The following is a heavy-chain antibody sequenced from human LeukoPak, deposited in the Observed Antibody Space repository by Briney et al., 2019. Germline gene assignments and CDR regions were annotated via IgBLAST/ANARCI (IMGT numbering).Heavy chain of an antibody. V-gene: IGHV3-23*01. CDR1: GFTFSSYA. D-gene: IGHD6-19*01. CDR3: AKPLYSSGWMPFDY. J-gene: IGHJ4*02. CDR2: ISGSGGST. Sequence: GGSLRLSCAASGFTFSSYAMSWVRQAPGKGLEWVSAISGSGGSTYYADSVKGRFTISRDNSTNTLYLQMNSLRAEDTAVYYCAKPLYSSGWMPFDYWGQGTLVTVSS.